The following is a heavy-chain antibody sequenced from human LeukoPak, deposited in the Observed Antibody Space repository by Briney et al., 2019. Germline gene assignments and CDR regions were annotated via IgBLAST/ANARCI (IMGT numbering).Heavy chain of an antibody. CDR2: ISWNSGTI. J-gene: IGHJ4*02. V-gene: IGHV3-9*01. CDR3: EKEKSPYGDYDYFDY. D-gene: IGHD4-17*01. Sequence: GGSLRLSCAASGFTFDDYAMHWVRQAPGKGLEWVSGISWNSGTIGYADSVKGRFTISRDNAKNSLYLQMNSLRAEDTALYYCEKEKSPYGDYDYFDYWGQGTLVTVSS. CDR1: GFTFDDYA.